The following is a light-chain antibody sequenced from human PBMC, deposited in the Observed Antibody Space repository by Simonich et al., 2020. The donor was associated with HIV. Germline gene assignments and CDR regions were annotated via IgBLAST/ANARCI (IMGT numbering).Light chain of an antibody. CDR3: CSSATSRTL. J-gene: IGLJ2*01. V-gene: IGLV2-23*02. Sequence: QSALTQPASVSGSAVQSINISCPGISRDAGSYNLVSWYQHHPGKTPKLIIHEVSNRPSGVSNRCSGSKSGNTASLTVSGLQAEDEADYYCCSSATSRTLFGGGTELTVL. CDR2: EVS. CDR1: SRDAGSYNL.